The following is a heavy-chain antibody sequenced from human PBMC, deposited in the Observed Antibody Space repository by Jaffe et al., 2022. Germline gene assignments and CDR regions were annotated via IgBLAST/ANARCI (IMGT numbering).Heavy chain of an antibody. Sequence: EVQLVESGGGLVQPGGSLRLSCAASGFTFSSYSMNWVRQAPGKGLEWVSYISSSSSTIYYADSVKGRFTISRDNAKNSLYLQMNSLRAEDTAVYYCARAGYGDYVTFDYWGQGTLVTVSS. CDR3: ARAGYGDYVTFDY. D-gene: IGHD4-17*01. CDR1: GFTFSSYS. CDR2: ISSSSSTI. V-gene: IGHV3-48*01. J-gene: IGHJ4*02.